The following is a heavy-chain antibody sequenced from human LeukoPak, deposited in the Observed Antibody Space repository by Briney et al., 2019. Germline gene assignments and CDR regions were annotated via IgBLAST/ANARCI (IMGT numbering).Heavy chain of an antibody. Sequence: GGSLRLSCAASGFTFSSYSMNWVRQAPGKGLEWVSSISSSSSYIYYADSVKGRFTISRDNAKNSLYLQMNSLRAEDTAVYYCARDQPGIAAAGHDYWGQGTLVTVSS. CDR1: GFTFSSYS. CDR2: ISSSSSYI. V-gene: IGHV3-21*01. CDR3: ARDQPGIAAAGHDY. J-gene: IGHJ4*02. D-gene: IGHD6-13*01.